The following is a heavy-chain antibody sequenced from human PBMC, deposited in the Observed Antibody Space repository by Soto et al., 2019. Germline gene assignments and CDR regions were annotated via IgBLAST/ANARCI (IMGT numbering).Heavy chain of an antibody. J-gene: IGHJ6*02. CDR3: ARLVADSSWYHYGLDV. D-gene: IGHD6-13*01. CDR2: IFSNNER. V-gene: IGHV2-26*03. Sequence: QVTLKESGPVLVKATESLTLTCTISGFSLTTGRMGVSWIRQPPGGALEWVAHIFSNNERSYSTSLQSRLSISDDTSNSQVVLTMTNFDPVDTATDFCARLVADSSWYHYGLDVWGHGTTVTVS. CDR1: GFSLTTGRMG.